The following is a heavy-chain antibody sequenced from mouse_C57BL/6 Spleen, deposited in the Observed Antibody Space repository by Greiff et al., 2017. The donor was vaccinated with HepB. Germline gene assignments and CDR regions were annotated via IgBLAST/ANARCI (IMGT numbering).Heavy chain of an antibody. D-gene: IGHD2-5*01. CDR1: GYTFTDYY. V-gene: IGHV1-76*01. CDR2: IYPGSGNT. J-gene: IGHJ4*01. CDR3: ARFYSNYDYAMDY. Sequence: VQVVESGAELVRPGASVKLSCKASGYTFTDYYINWVKQRPGQGLEWIARIYPGSGNTYYNEKFKGKATLTAEKSSSTAYMQLSSLTYEDAAVYFCARFYSNYDYAMDYWGQGTSVTVSS.